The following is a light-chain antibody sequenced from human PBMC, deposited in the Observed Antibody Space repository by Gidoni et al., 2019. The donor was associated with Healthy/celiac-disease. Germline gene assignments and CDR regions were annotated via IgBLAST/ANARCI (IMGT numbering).Light chain of an antibody. CDR3: QAWDSSTYV. CDR2: QDS. V-gene: IGLV3-1*01. Sequence: SYDLTQPPSVSVSPGQTASITCSGDKLGDKYACWYQQKPGQSPLLVIYQDSKRPSGIPERFSGSNSGNTATLTISGTQAMDEADYYCQAWDSSTYVFGTGTKVTVL. J-gene: IGLJ1*01. CDR1: KLGDKY.